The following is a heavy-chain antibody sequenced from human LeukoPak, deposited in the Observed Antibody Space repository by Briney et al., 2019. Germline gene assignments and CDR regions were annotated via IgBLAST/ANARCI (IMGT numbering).Heavy chain of an antibody. Sequence: GGSLRLSCAASGFTFSSDAMSWVRQAPGKGLEWVLGISGSGGDTHYADSVKGRFTISRDNSKNTLYLQMNSLRVEDTAVYYCAKVPYGSGSYSTLDYWGQGTLVTVSS. D-gene: IGHD3-10*01. CDR3: AKVPYGSGSYSTLDY. CDR2: ISGSGGDT. V-gene: IGHV3-23*01. CDR1: GFTFSSDA. J-gene: IGHJ4*02.